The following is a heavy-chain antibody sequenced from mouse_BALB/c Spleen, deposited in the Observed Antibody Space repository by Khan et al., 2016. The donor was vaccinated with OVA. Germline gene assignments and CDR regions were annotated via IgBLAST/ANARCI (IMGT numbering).Heavy chain of an antibody. D-gene: IGHD1-1*01. Sequence: QVQLQQSGPEVVKPGASVKMSCKASGYTFIRNYVHWVKRRPGQGLDWIGWIYPGDGRTKYNEKFKGKTTLTADNSSTIAYMLLSSLTSEDSAIYFCAISYYGSYWYFDVWGAGTTVTVSS. V-gene: IGHV1S56*01. CDR2: IYPGDGRT. J-gene: IGHJ1*01. CDR3: AISYYGSYWYFDV. CDR1: GYTFIRNY.